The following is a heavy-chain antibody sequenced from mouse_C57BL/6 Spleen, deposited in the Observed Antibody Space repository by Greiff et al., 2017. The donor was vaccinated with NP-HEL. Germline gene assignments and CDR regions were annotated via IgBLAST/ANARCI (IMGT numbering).Heavy chain of an antibody. CDR2: IYPSDSET. D-gene: IGHD1-1*01. CDR1: GYTFTSYW. V-gene: IGHV1-61*01. J-gene: IGHJ3*01. Sequence: QVQLQQPGAELVRPGSSVKLSCKASGYTFTSYWMEWVKQRPGQGLEWIGNIYPSDSETHYNQKFKDKATLTVDKSSSTAYMQLSSLTSEDSAVYSCARVYGALFAYWGQGTLVTVSA. CDR3: ARVYGALFAY.